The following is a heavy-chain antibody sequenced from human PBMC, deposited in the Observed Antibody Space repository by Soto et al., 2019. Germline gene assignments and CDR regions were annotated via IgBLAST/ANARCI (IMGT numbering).Heavy chain of an antibody. CDR3: ARLQAAVPHY. J-gene: IGHJ4*02. D-gene: IGHD6-13*01. CDR2: IFYDGYT. Sequence: QVQLQGSGPGLVMPSETLSLTCTVSGDSISGSPYFWGWIRQPPGKRLEWIGSIFYDGYTLYTPSLKRRVTISVDTSKNQFSLKLTSVAAADTAIYFCARLQAAVPHYWGQGILVTVSS. CDR1: GDSISGSPYF. V-gene: IGHV4-39*01.